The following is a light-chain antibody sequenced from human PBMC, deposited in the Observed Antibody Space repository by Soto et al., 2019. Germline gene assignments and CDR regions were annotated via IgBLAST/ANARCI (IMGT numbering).Light chain of an antibody. CDR3: QQYYSTPPYT. V-gene: IGKV3-20*01. CDR2: GAS. J-gene: IGKJ2*01. Sequence: EIVLTQSPGTLSLSPGERATLSCRASQSVSNNFVAWYQQKPGQAPRLLISGASTRATDFPDRFSGSGSGTDFTLTISRLEPEDVAVYYCQQYYSTPPYTFGQGTKLEIK. CDR1: QSVSNNF.